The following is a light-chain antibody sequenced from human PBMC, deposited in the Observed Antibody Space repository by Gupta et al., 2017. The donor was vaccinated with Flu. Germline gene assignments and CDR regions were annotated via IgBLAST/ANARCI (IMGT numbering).Light chain of an antibody. CDR3: LQYKAYPHT. CDR2: GAS. J-gene: IGKJ1*01. Sequence: ITYPPSLSGSVGDRVTITCRASQDIRNDLGWYQVKPGKAPKRLIYGASTLQSGVPSRFSGSGSGTEFTLTIRSLQPEDFATYYCLQYKAYPHTFGQGTRVEIK. CDR1: QDIRND. V-gene: IGKV1-17*01.